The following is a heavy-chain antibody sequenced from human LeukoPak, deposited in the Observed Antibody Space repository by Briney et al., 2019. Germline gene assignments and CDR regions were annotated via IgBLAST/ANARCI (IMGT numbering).Heavy chain of an antibody. CDR3: AREGVDYYDSSGYPAEYYMDV. V-gene: IGHV1-2*02. Sequence: GASVKVSCKASGYTFTSYAMNWVRQAPGQGLEWMGWINPNSGGTNYAQKFQGRVTMTRDTSISTAYMELSRLRSDDTAVYCCAREGVDYYDSSGYPAEYYMDVWGKGTTVTVSS. CDR1: GYTFTSYA. D-gene: IGHD3-22*01. J-gene: IGHJ6*03. CDR2: INPNSGGT.